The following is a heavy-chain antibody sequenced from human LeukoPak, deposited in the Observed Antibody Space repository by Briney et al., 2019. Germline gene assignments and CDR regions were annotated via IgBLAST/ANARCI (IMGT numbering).Heavy chain of an antibody. J-gene: IGHJ6*02. CDR3: ARDLYCSSTSCYSYGMDV. Sequence: GGSLRLSCAASGFTFSSYWMSWVRQAPGKGLEWVANIKPDGSEKYYVDSVKGRFTISRDNAKNSLYLQMNSLRAEDTAVYYCARDLYCSSTSCYSYGMDVWGQGTTVTVSS. V-gene: IGHV3-7*01. D-gene: IGHD2-2*02. CDR1: GFTFSSYW. CDR2: IKPDGSEK.